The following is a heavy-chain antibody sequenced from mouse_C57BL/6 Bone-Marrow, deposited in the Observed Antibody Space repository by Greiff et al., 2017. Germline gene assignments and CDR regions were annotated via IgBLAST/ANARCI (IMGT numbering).Heavy chain of an antibody. CDR3: ARGMGYHYGRSYGY. V-gene: IGHV1-81*01. Sequence: QVQLQQSGAELARPGASVKLSCKASGYTFTSYGISWVKQRPGQGLEWIGEIYPRSGNTYYNEKFKGKATLTADKSSSRAYMELRSLTSEDSAVYYCARGMGYHYGRSYGYWGQGTTITVSA. CDR2: IYPRSGNT. J-gene: IGHJ2*01. CDR1: GYTFTSYG. D-gene: IGHD1-1*01.